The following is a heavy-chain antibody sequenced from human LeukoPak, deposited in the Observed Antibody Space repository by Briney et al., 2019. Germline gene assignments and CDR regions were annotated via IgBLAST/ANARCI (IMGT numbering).Heavy chain of an antibody. D-gene: IGHD2-21*02. V-gene: IGHV1-2*02. CDR2: INPNSGGT. CDR3: ARVVNGYCVGDGSIDY. J-gene: IGHJ4*02. Sequence: ASVKVSCQASGYTFTGYYMHWVRQAPGQGLEWMGWINPNSGGTNYAQKFQGRVTMTRDTSNSTAYMELSRLRSDDTAVYYCARVVNGYCVGDGSIDYWGQGTLVTVSP. CDR1: GYTFTGYY.